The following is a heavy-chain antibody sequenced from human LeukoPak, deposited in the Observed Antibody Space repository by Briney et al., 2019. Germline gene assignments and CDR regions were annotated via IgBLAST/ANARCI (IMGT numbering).Heavy chain of an antibody. J-gene: IGHJ6*03. V-gene: IGHV3-21*01. Sequence: GGSLRLSCAASGFTFSSYSMNWVRQAPGKGLEWVSSISSSSSYIYYADSVKGRFTISRGNAKNSLYLQMNSLRAEDTAVYYCARGRDYPPTYYYYYMDVWGKGTTVTVSS. CDR3: ARGRDYPPTYYYYYMDV. D-gene: IGHD4-17*01. CDR1: GFTFSSYS. CDR2: ISSSSSYI.